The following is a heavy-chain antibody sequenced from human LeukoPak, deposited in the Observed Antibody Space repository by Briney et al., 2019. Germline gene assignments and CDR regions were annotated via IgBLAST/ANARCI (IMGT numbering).Heavy chain of an antibody. D-gene: IGHD3-22*01. J-gene: IGHJ1*01. CDR3: ARDHFDSSGYYYLLGYFEH. V-gene: IGHV1-46*01. Sequence: GASVKVSCKASGYTFTNYYVHWVRQAPGQGLEWMGIIKPSGGGTSYALKFQGRVTMTRDTSTSTAYMKLSSLRSEDTAVYYCARDHFDSSGYYYLLGYFEHWGQGTLVTVSS. CDR2: IKPSGGGT. CDR1: GYTFTNYY.